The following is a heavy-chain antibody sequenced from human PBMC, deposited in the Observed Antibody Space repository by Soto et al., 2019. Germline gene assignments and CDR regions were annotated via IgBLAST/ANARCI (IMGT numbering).Heavy chain of an antibody. D-gene: IGHD2-15*01. CDR3: ARFKGCSGGSCYPYFDY. Sequence: QVQLVESGGGVVQPGRSLRLSCAASGFTFNSYAMHWVRQAPGKGLEWVAVISYDGSNKYYADSVKGRFTIYRDTSKNTLYLQMNSLRAEDTAVYYCARFKGCSGGSCYPYFDYWGQGTLVTVSS. V-gene: IGHV3-30-3*01. CDR2: ISYDGSNK. CDR1: GFTFNSYA. J-gene: IGHJ4*02.